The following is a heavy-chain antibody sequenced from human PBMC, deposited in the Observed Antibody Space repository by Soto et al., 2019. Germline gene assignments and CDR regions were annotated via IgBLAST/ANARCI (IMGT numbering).Heavy chain of an antibody. Sequence: EVQLVESGGGLVQPGGSLKLSCAASGFTFSGSAMHWVRQASGKGLEWVGRIRSKANSYATAYAASVKGRFTISSDDSKNTAFLEMISRKTEDTAVYFCTRRYSGSYLDAPYGMDVWGQGTAVTVSS. J-gene: IGHJ6*02. CDR3: TRRYSGSYLDAPYGMDV. V-gene: IGHV3-73*01. D-gene: IGHD1-26*01. CDR2: IRSKANSYAT. CDR1: GFTFSGSA.